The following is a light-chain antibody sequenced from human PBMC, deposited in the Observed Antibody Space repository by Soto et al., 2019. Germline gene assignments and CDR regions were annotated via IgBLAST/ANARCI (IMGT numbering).Light chain of an antibody. Sequence: QSVLPQPPSASGSPGQSVTISCTGTSSDVGGYNYVSWYQQHPGKAPKLMIYEVSKRPSGVPDRFSGSKSGNTASLTVSGLQAEDEADYYCSSYAGSNNFVFGTGTKLTVL. CDR1: SSDVGGYNY. CDR2: EVS. J-gene: IGLJ1*01. V-gene: IGLV2-8*01. CDR3: SSYAGSNNFV.